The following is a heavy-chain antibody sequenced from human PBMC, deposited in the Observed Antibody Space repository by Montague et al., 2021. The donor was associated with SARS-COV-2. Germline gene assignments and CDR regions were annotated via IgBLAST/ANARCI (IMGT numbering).Heavy chain of an antibody. CDR1: GGSISSYY. D-gene: IGHD1-26*01. V-gene: IGHV4-59*01. J-gene: IGHJ4*02. Sequence: SETLSLTCTVSGGSISSYYWSWIRQPPGKGLEWIGYIYYSGSTNXNPSLESRVTILVDMSKDQFSLKLSSVTAADTAVYYCARGMGGSYLYYFDYWGQGTLVTVSS. CDR2: IYYSGST. CDR3: ARGMGGSYLYYFDY.